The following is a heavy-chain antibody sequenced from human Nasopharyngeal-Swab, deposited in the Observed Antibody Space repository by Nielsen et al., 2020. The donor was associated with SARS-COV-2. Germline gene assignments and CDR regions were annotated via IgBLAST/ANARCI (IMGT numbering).Heavy chain of an antibody. J-gene: IGHJ6*02. V-gene: IGHV7-4-1*02. CDR3: ARDTLRYFDWLSYYYYYGMDV. Sequence: ASVKVSCKVSGYTLTELSMHWVRQAPGQGLEWMGWINTNTGDPTCAQGFTGRFVFSLDTSVSTAYLQISSLKAEDTAVYYCARDTLRYFDWLSYYYYYGMDVWGQGTTVTVSS. CDR2: INTNTGDP. CDR1: GYTLTELS. D-gene: IGHD3-9*01.